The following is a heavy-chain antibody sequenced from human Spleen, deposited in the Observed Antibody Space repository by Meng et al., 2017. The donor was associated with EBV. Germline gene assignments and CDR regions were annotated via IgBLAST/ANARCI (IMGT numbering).Heavy chain of an antibody. V-gene: IGHV2-5*02. D-gene: IGHD1-26*01. J-gene: IGHJ4*01. CDR1: GASLGSSVGG. CDR3: TLLVGATSLDY. Sequence: QITLEVSGPTLVKPTETLTLTCSFSGASLGSSVGGVGWIRQPQGKGMEWLALISWDDDKRYSPSLNSRLTITKDTSKNQVVLTMTNMDTVDTATYYGTLLVGATSLDYWGHGTLVTVSS. CDR2: ISWDDDK.